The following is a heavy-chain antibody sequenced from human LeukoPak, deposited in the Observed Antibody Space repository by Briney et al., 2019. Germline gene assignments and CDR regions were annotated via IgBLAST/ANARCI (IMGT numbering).Heavy chain of an antibody. Sequence: PSETLSLACAVYGGSFSGYYWSWIRQPPGKGLEWIGEINHSGSTNYNPSLKSRVTISVDTSKNQFSLKLSPVTAADTAVYYCARMKPVRYFLAYFDYWGQGTLVTVSS. J-gene: IGHJ4*02. CDR1: GGSFSGYY. V-gene: IGHV4-34*01. D-gene: IGHD3-9*01. CDR2: INHSGST. CDR3: ARMKPVRYFLAYFDY.